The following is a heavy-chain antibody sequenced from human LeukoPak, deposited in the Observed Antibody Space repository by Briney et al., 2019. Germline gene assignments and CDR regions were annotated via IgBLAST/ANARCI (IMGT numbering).Heavy chain of an antibody. CDR3: ASSSGWYINWFDP. D-gene: IGHD6-19*01. Sequence: GGSLRLSCAASGFSFSSYAMSWVRQAPGKGLEWVSAISGSGGGTYYADSVKGRFTISRDNSKNTLYLQMNSLRAEDTAVYYCASSSGWYINWFDPWGQGTLVTVSS. CDR2: ISGSGGGT. V-gene: IGHV3-23*01. J-gene: IGHJ5*02. CDR1: GFSFSSYA.